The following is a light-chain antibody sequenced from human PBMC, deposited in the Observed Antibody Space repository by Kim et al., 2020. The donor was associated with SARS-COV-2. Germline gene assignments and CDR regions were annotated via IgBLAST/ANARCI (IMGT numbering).Light chain of an antibody. CDR3: QSYDSSLSVNYV. CDR1: SSNIGAGYD. Sequence: RVTISCTGSSSNIGAGYDVHWYQQLPGTAPKLLIYGNSNRPSGVPDRFSGSKSGTSASLAITGLQAEDEADYYCQSYDSSLSVNYVFGTGTKVTVL. V-gene: IGLV1-40*01. J-gene: IGLJ1*01. CDR2: GNS.